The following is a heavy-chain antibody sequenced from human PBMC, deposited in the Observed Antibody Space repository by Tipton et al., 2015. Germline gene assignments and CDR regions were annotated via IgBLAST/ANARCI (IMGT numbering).Heavy chain of an antibody. D-gene: IGHD3-22*01. Sequence: SLRLSCAASGFTVSTNYMTWVRQAPGKGLEWVSHIYSDGTTYYADSVRGRFTVSRDNSKNTLYLQMVSLRAEDTALYYCATDPPSTIRYDYASLDDWGQGTLVTVSS. CDR1: GFTVSTNY. CDR2: IYSDGTT. J-gene: IGHJ4*02. V-gene: IGHV3-53*01. CDR3: ATDPPSTIRYDYASLDD.